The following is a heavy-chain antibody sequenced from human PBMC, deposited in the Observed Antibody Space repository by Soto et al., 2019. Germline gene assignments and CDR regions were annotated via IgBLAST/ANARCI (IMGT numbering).Heavy chain of an antibody. J-gene: IGHJ4*02. CDR1: GFTFSSYG. V-gene: IGHV3-30*18. CDR3: AKDRVGYSHGMDN. D-gene: IGHD5-18*01. Sequence: ESVGGVVQPGRSLRLSCAASGFTFSSYGMHWVRQAPGKGLEWVAVISYDGSNKYYADSVKGRFTISRDNSKNTLYLQMNSLRAEDTAVYYCAKDRVGYSHGMDNWGQGTLVTVSS. CDR2: ISYDGSNK.